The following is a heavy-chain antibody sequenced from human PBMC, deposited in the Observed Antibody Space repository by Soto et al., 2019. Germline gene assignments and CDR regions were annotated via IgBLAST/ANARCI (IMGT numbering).Heavy chain of an antibody. CDR2: INSDGSST. V-gene: IGHV3-74*01. CDR1: GFTFSSYW. J-gene: IGHJ5*02. D-gene: IGHD6-13*01. CDR3: ARDGSIAAAVFNP. Sequence: GGSLRLSCAASGFTFSSYWLHWVRQAPGKGLVWVSRINSDGSSTSNSDTVKGRFTISRDNAKNTLYLQMKSLSSEDTTVYYCARDGSIAAAVFNPWSQGTLVSVST.